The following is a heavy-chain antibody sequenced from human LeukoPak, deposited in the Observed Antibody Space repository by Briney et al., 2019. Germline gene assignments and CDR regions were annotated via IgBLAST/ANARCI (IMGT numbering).Heavy chain of an antibody. J-gene: IGHJ4*02. Sequence: SSETLSLTCTVSGGSIRSYCWSWIRQPAGKGLEWIGLIHSSGSTNYNPSLKTRLTMSVDTSKNQFSLKLSSVTAADTAVYYCAREFSGQDCSGGSCQDYWGQGTLVTVSS. CDR1: GGSIRSYC. CDR3: AREFSGQDCSGGSCQDY. D-gene: IGHD2-15*01. CDR2: IHSSGST. V-gene: IGHV4-4*07.